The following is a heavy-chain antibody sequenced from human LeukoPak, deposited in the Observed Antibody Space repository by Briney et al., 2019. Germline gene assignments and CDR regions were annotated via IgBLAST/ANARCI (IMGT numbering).Heavy chain of an antibody. CDR3: AKDQSYYGSGRDAMDV. Sequence: GGSLRLSCAVSGFTFSNYAMTWVRQAPGKGLEWVSSISGAGGRTYYAESVKGRFTISRDNSKNTPSLQMNSLRAEDTALYYCAKDQSYYGSGRDAMDVWGQGITVTVSS. CDR1: GFTFSNYA. CDR2: ISGAGGRT. D-gene: IGHD3-10*01. V-gene: IGHV3-23*01. J-gene: IGHJ6*02.